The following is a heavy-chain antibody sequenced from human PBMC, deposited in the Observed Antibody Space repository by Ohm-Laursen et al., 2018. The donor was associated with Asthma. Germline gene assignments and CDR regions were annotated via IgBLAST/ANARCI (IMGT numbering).Heavy chain of an antibody. J-gene: IGHJ6*02. V-gene: IGHV1-69*13. Sequence: SVKVSCKASGGTFSSYAISWVRQAPGQGLEWMGGIIPIFGTANYAQKFQGRVTITADESTSTAYVELSSLRSEDTAVYYCARDRYSGSYGDYYYGMDVWGQGTTVTVSS. D-gene: IGHD1-26*01. CDR2: IIPIFGTA. CDR1: GGTFSSYA. CDR3: ARDRYSGSYGDYYYGMDV.